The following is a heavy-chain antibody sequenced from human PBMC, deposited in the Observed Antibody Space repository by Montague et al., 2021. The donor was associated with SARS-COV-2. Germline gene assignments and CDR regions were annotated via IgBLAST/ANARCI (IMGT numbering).Heavy chain of an antibody. J-gene: IGHJ5*01. CDR2: MYSSGTT. V-gene: IGHV4-39*01. D-gene: IGHD2-2*01. Sequence: SETLSLTCSVSGGSISSTSFFWAWIRQPPGKGLEWVRSMYSSGTTYYNPSLKIRVTISGDTSKNQLSVRLSSVTAADTAVYYCARSTSGWFVYWGQGTLVTVSS. CDR3: ARSTSGWFVY. CDR1: GGSISSTSFF.